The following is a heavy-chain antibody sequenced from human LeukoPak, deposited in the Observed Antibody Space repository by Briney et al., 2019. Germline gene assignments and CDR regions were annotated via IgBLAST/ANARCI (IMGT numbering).Heavy chain of an antibody. D-gene: IGHD4-17*01. CDR3: ARKDYGDSMKF. CDR1: GESISGFY. V-gene: IGHV4-59*12. J-gene: IGHJ4*02. Sequence: SETLSLTCTVSGESISGFYWTWIRQPPGKGLEWIGYIYYSGSTNYNPSLKSRVTISVDTSKNQFSLKLSSVTAADTAVYYCARKDYGDSMKFWGQGTLVTVSS. CDR2: IYYSGST.